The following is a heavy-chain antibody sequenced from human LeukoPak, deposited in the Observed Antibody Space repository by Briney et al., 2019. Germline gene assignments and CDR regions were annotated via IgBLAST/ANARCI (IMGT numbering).Heavy chain of an antibody. Sequence: APVKVSCKASGGTFSSYAISWVRQAPGQGLEWMGGIIPIFGTANYAQKFQGRVTITADESTSTAYMELSSLRSEDTAVYYCARSRSPLQTYYYGSGSYLALENWGQGTLVTVSS. CDR3: ARSRSPLQTYYYGSGSYLALEN. D-gene: IGHD3-10*01. CDR1: GGTFSSYA. V-gene: IGHV1-69*13. CDR2: IIPIFGTA. J-gene: IGHJ4*02.